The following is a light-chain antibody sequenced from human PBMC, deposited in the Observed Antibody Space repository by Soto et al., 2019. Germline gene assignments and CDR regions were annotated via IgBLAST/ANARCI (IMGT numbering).Light chain of an antibody. J-gene: IGLJ2*01. CDR2: STN. Sequence: QTVVTQEPSFSVSPGGTVTLTCALSSGSVSTSYYPSWYQQTPGQVPRTLIYSTNIRSSGVPDRFSGSILGNKAALTITGAQADDESDYYCVLYMGSGISVFGGGTQLTVL. V-gene: IGLV8-61*01. CDR3: VLYMGSGISV. CDR1: SGSVSTSYY.